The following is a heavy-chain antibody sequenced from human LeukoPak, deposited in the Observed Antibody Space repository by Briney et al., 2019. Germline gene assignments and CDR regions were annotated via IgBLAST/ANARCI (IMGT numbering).Heavy chain of an antibody. CDR3: ARDPDRYSGYDGVDY. J-gene: IGHJ4*02. CDR2: IYHSGST. CDR1: GGSISSGGYY. D-gene: IGHD5-12*01. Sequence: SQTLSLTCTVSGGSISSGGYYWSWIRQPPGKGLEWIGYIYHSGSTYYNPSLKSRVTISVDRSKNQFSLKLSSVTAADTAVYYCARDPDRYSGYDGVDYWGQGTLVTVSS. V-gene: IGHV4-30-2*01.